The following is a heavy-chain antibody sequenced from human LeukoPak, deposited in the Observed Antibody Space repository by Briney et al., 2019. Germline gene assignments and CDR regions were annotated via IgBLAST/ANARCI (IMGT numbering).Heavy chain of an antibody. CDR2: INPNSGGT. CDR3: ARGKAAAGTRWFDP. Sequence: ASVKVSCKASGYTFTGYYMHWVRQAPGQGLEWMGWINPNSGGTNYAQKFQGRVTMTRDTSISTAYMELSRLRSDDTAVYYCARGKAAAGTRWFDPWGQEPWSPSPQ. D-gene: IGHD6-13*01. CDR1: GYTFTGYY. V-gene: IGHV1-2*02. J-gene: IGHJ5*02.